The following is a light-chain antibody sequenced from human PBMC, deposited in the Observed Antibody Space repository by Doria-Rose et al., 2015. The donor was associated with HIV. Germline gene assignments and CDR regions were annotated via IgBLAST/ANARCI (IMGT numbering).Light chain of an antibody. CDR2: DGS. CDR3: HQYGTSWT. CDR1: QSFSSTY. Sequence: TQSPGTLSLSPGERATLSCRASQSFSSTYLAWYQQKPGQAPSLLIYDGSTRATGIPDRFNASGSGTDFTLTINRLEPEDFALYYCHQYGTSWTFGQGTKAEI. J-gene: IGKJ1*01. V-gene: IGKV3-20*01.